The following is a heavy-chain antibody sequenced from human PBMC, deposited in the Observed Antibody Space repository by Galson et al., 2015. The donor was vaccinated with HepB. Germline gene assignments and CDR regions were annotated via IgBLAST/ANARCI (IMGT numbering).Heavy chain of an antibody. Sequence: SLRLSCAASGFTVSSNYMSWVRQAPGKGLEWVSVIYSGGSTYYADSVKGRFTISRDNSKNTLYLQMNSLRAEDTAVYYCARAPGMVVAATRDYYYGMDVWGQGTTVTVSS. CDR1: GFTVSSNY. D-gene: IGHD2-15*01. V-gene: IGHV3-53*01. CDR2: IYSGGST. CDR3: ARAPGMVVAATRDYYYGMDV. J-gene: IGHJ6*02.